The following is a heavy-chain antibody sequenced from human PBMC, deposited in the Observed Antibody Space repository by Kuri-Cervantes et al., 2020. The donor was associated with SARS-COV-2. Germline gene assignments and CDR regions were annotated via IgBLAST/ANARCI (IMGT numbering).Heavy chain of an antibody. CDR3: AKERGYGYGFDI. Sequence: SSGGYYWSWIRQPPGKGLEWVSGISWNSNNIDYVDSVKGRFTISRDNAKNSLFLQMNSLRAEDMAMYYCAKERGYGYGFDIWGQGTMVTDSS. J-gene: IGHJ3*02. V-gene: IGHV3-9*03. D-gene: IGHD3-10*01. CDR2: ISWNSNNI. CDR1: SSGGYY.